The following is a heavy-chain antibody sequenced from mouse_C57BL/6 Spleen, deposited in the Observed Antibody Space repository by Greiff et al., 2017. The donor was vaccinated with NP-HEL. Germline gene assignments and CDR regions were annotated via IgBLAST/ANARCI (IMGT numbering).Heavy chain of an antibody. CDR1: GYTFTSYW. J-gene: IGHJ2*01. CDR2: IYPGSGST. CDR3: ARTGYYGSSYPYFDY. V-gene: IGHV1-55*01. D-gene: IGHD1-1*01. Sequence: VQLQQSGAELVKPGASVKMSCKASGYTFTSYWITWVKQRPGQGLEWIGDIYPGSGSTNYNEKFKSKATLTVDTSSSTAYMQLSSLTSEDSAVYYCARTGYYGSSYPYFDYWGQGTTLTVSS.